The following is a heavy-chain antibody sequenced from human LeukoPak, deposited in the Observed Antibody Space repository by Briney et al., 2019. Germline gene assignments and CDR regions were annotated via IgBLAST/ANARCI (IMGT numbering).Heavy chain of an antibody. V-gene: IGHV3-33*06. CDR3: AKVVQYTASTGTGLDY. CDR2: IWYDGSYK. J-gene: IGHJ4*02. Sequence: GGSLRLSCVASGFTFSNYGMHWVRQAPGKGLDWVAVIWYDGSYKYYADSVKGRFTIPRENPKNTLYLQMNSLRAEDTGIYYCAKVVQYTASTGTGLDYWGQGTLVTVSS. D-gene: IGHD6-13*01. CDR1: GFTFSNYG.